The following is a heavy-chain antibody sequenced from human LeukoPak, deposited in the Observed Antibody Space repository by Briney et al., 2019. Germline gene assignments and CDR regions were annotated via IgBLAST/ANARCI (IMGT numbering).Heavy chain of an antibody. Sequence: AGGSLRLSCAASGFTFSIYTMNWVRQAPGKGLEWVSSISQSSSNIYYADSIKGRFTISRDNAKNSLYLQLNSLRAEDTAVYYCARFHQYTSGDYWGQGTLVTVSS. D-gene: IGHD6-19*01. CDR1: GFTFSIYT. J-gene: IGHJ4*02. CDR3: ARFHQYTSGDY. V-gene: IGHV3-21*01. CDR2: ISQSSSNI.